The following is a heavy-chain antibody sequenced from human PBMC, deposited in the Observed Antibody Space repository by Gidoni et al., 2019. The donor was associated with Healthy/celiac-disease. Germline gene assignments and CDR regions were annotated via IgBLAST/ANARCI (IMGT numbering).Heavy chain of an antibody. D-gene: IGHD1-1*01. Sequence: EVQLLESWGGLVQPGGSLRLSCAASAFPLSSYAMSWVRQAPGKGLEWVSAISGSGGSTYYADSVKDRFTISRDNSKNTLYLQMNSLRAEDTAVYYCAKGGVRKEPRFDYWGQGTLVTVSS. CDR3: AKGGVRKEPRFDY. CDR1: AFPLSSYA. V-gene: IGHV3-23*01. CDR2: ISGSGGST. J-gene: IGHJ4*02.